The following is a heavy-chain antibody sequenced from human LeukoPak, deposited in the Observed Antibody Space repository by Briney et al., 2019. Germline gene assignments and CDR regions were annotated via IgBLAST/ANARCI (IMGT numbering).Heavy chain of an antibody. CDR1: GGSISSGGYY. D-gene: IGHD2-21*02. CDR3: ARDQQLAYCGGDCFSAN. Sequence: PSETLSLTCTVSGGSISSGGYYWSWNRQPAGKGLEWIGRVYSSGSTDYNPSLQSRVTMSLDTSKNQFSLKVNSVTATDTAMYYCARDQQLAYCGGDCFSANWGQGTLVTVSS. V-gene: IGHV4-61*02. CDR2: VYSSGST. J-gene: IGHJ4*01.